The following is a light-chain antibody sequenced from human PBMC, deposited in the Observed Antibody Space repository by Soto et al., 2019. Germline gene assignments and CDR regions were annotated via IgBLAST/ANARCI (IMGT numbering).Light chain of an antibody. V-gene: IGKV3-15*01. CDR1: QSIANN. CDR3: QQSYSTPWT. J-gene: IGKJ1*01. CDR2: GAS. Sequence: EIVMTQSPATLSVSPGERATLSCRASQSIANNLAWYQQLPGQAPRLLIYGASNTATGIPARFSGSGSGTEFTLTISSLQSEDFATYYCQQSYSTPWTFGQGTKVEIK.